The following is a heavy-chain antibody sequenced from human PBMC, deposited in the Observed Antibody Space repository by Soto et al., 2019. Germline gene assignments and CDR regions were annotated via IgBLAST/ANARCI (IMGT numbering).Heavy chain of an antibody. V-gene: IGHV3-7*01. CDR2: IKQDGSEK. CDR1: GFTFSSYW. Sequence: GGSRRLSCGASGFTFSSYWMSWGGQAPGKGLEWVANIKQDGSEKDYVDSVKGRFTISRDNAKNSLYLQMNSLRAEDTAVYYCARDREGPSWFDPWGQGTLVTVSS. J-gene: IGHJ5*02. D-gene: IGHD1-26*01. CDR3: ARDREGPSWFDP.